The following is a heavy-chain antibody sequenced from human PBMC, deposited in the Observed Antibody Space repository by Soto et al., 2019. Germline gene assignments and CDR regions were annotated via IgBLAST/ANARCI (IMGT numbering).Heavy chain of an antibody. V-gene: IGHV3-30*18. D-gene: IGHD2-2*01. J-gene: IGHJ6*02. Sequence: GGSLRLSCAASGFTFSSYGMHWVRQAPGKGLEWVAVISYDGSNKYYADSVKGRFTISRDNSKNTLYPQMNSLRAEDTAVYYCAKDQDIEVENENAGYYGMDVWGQGTTVTVSS. CDR2: ISYDGSNK. CDR3: AKDQDIEVENENAGYYGMDV. CDR1: GFTFSSYG.